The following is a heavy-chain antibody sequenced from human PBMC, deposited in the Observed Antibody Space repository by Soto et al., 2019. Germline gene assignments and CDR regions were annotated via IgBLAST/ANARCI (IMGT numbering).Heavy chain of an antibody. J-gene: IGHJ4*02. Sequence: DSVKISCKASGYTFDIYGISWVRQVPGQGPEWVGWISADNGDTKYAQRMQGRVTLTTDRATSTAYMELRSLRSDDTAVYYCARDRSYYYDSSGYPFDYWGQGSLVTVS. CDR1: GYTFDIYG. CDR2: ISADNGDT. CDR3: ARDRSYYYDSSGYPFDY. V-gene: IGHV1-18*01. D-gene: IGHD3-22*01.